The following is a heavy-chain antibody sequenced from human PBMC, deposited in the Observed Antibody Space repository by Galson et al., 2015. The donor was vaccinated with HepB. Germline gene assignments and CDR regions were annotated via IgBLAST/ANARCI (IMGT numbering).Heavy chain of an antibody. D-gene: IGHD2-15*01. Sequence: ETLSLTCAVSGASTSSNTYYWSWIRQPPGRGLEWIGSIYYTGTTYYNPSLKSRVTISLDTSKNHFSLKLRSVTAADTAVYYCARHVGESGSDGMDVWGQGTTVTVSS. CDR1: GASTSSNTYY. CDR2: IYYTGTT. J-gene: IGHJ6*02. V-gene: IGHV4-39*01. CDR3: ARHVGESGSDGMDV.